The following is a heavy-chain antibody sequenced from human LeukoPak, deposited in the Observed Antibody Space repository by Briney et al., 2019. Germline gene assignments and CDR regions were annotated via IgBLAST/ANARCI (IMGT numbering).Heavy chain of an antibody. V-gene: IGHV3-23*01. CDR3: AIGWSGSPGDY. Sequence: PGGSLRLSCAASGFTFSSYAMSWVRQAPGKGLEWVSAISGSGGSTYYADSVKDRFTISRDNSKNTLYLQMNSLRAEDTAMFYCAIGWSGSPGDYWGQGTLVTVSS. J-gene: IGHJ4*02. CDR1: GFTFSSYA. D-gene: IGHD3-3*01. CDR2: ISGSGGST.